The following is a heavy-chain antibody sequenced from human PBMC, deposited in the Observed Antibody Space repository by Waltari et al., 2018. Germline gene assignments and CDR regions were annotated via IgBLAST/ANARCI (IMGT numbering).Heavy chain of an antibody. Sequence: YYNPSLKSRVTISVDTSKNQFSLKLSAVTGADTAEYYWARDWWFDPWGQGTLVTVSS. J-gene: IGHJ5*02. V-gene: IGHV4-39*07. CDR3: ARDWWFDP.